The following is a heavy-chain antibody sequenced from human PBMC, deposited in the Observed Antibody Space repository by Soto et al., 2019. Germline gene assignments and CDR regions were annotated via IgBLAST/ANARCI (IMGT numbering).Heavy chain of an antibody. J-gene: IGHJ6*02. CDR3: AKDLGQQLVLNYGMDV. CDR1: GFTFTSYG. D-gene: IGHD6-13*01. V-gene: IGHV3-30*18. CDR2: ISYDGNNK. Sequence: QVQLVESGGGVVQPGTSLRLSCVPSGFTFTSYGMYWVRQAPGKGLEWVAVISYDGNNKYYADSVKGRFTISRDNAKNRLYLQMNSLRPEDTAVYYCAKDLGQQLVLNYGMDVWGQGTTVTVSS.